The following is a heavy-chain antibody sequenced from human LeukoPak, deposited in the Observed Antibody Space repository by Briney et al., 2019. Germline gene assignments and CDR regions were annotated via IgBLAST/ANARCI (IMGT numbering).Heavy chain of an antibody. CDR1: GDSLSSGGYY. J-gene: IGHJ5*02. D-gene: IGHD2-8*01. CDR2: IYYSGST. CDR3: ARSPYATQHPNWFDP. V-gene: IGHV4-31*03. Sequence: PSETLSLTCTLSGDSLSSGGYYWSSIRQHPGGGLEWIGYIYYSGSTYYNPSLKSRVTMSVDTSKNQFSLKLSSVTAADTAVYYCARSPYATQHPNWFDPWGQGTLVTVSS.